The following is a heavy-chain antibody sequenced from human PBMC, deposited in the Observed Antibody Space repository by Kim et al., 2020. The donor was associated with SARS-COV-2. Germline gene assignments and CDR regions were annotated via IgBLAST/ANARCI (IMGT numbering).Heavy chain of an antibody. D-gene: IGHD3-22*01. V-gene: IGHV3-30*03. CDR3: AGCDYYSCCRHQWLDP. Sequence: GGSLRLSCAASGFGFKSFGMHWVRQAPGKGPAWVAVISYDGNIQYYADSVKGRFTISRDNSKNTVYLQMNSLRLEDTAVYFCAGCDYYSCCRHQWLDPWG. J-gene: IGHJ5*02. CDR1: GFGFKSFG. CDR2: ISYDGNIQ.